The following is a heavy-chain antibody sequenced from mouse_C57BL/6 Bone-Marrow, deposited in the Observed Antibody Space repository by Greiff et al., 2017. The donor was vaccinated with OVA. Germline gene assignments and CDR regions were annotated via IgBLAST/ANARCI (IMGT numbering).Heavy chain of an antibody. CDR1: GYTFTSYW. V-gene: IGHV1-61*01. CDR3: ARGPSYAMDY. J-gene: IGHJ4*01. Sequence: VQLQQPGAELVRPGSSVKLSCKASGYTFTSYWMDWVKQRPGQGLEWIGNIYPSDSETHYTQKFKDKATLTVDKSSSTAYMQSSSLTSEDSAVYYCARGPSYAMDYWGQGTSVTVSS. CDR2: IYPSDSET.